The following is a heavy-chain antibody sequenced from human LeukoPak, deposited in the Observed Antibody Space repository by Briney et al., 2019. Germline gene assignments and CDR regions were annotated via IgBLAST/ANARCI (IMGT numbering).Heavy chain of an antibody. J-gene: IGHJ4*02. Sequence: ASVKVSCKASGYTFTGYYMHWVRQAPGQGLEWMGWINPNSGGTNYAQKFQGWVTMTRDTSISTAYMELSRLRSEDTAVYYCARDSKIGWGYFDYWGQGTLVTVSS. CDR3: ARDSKIGWGYFDY. V-gene: IGHV1-2*04. D-gene: IGHD3-16*01. CDR1: GYTFTGYY. CDR2: INPNSGGT.